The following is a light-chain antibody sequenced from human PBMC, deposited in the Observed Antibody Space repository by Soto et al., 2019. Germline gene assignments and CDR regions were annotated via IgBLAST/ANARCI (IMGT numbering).Light chain of an antibody. CDR2: AAS. J-gene: IGKJ4*01. V-gene: IGKV1-9*01. Sequence: DIQLTQSPSFLSASVGDRVTITCRASQGISSYLAWYQQKPGKAPKLLIYAASTLQSGVPSRFSSSRSATEFTLTISSRQPEDFATYYCQQLNSYPLTFGGGTKVEIK. CDR1: QGISSY. CDR3: QQLNSYPLT.